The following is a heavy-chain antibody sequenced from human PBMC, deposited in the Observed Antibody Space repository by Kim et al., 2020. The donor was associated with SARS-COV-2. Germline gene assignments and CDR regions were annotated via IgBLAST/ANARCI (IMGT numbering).Heavy chain of an antibody. CDR2: INHSGSA. CDR1: GGSFNGHY. Sequence: SETLSLTCAVYGGSFNGHYWNWIRQSPGMGLEWIGEINHSGSAKYNPSLKSRVSLSVDTSKNQFSLKLTSITAADTAVYYCARRAAGVDWWGQGTPVTVSS. CDR3: ARRAAGVDW. V-gene: IGHV4-34*01. J-gene: IGHJ4*02.